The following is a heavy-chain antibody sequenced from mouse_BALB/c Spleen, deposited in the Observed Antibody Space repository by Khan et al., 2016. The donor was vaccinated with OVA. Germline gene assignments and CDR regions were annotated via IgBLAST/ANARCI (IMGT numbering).Heavy chain of an antibody. CDR3: ATEGYGGYYRAWFAY. J-gene: IGHJ3*01. V-gene: IGHV1-80*01. Sequence: QVQLQQSGAELVRPGSSVKISCKASGHAFSNYWMNWVKQRPGQGLEWIGQIYPGEANTNYNGKFKGKVTLTADKSSSTAYMQLSSLTSEDSAVYVLATEGYGGYYRAWFAYWGQGTLVTVSA. D-gene: IGHD2-3*01. CDR2: IYPGEANT. CDR1: GHAFSNYW.